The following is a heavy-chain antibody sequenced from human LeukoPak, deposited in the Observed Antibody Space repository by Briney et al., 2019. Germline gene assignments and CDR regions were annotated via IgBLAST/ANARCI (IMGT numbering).Heavy chain of an antibody. CDR2: INAANGNT. V-gene: IGHV1-3*01. CDR1: GYTFINYA. D-gene: IGHD4-17*01. Sequence: GSVNVSFKSSGYTFINYAIHWLRQPPGQRLEWMGWINAANGNTKYSQKFQGRVTITRDTSASTAYMELSSLRFEDTSVYYCARYSDDAWFDPWGQGTLVTVSS. CDR3: ARYSDDAWFDP. J-gene: IGHJ5*02.